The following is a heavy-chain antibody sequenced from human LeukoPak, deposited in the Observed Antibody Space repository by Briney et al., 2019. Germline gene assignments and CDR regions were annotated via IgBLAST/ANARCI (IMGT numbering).Heavy chain of an antibody. V-gene: IGHV1-2*02. D-gene: IGHD1-26*01. CDR3: ARGSSGSYYNYFDY. Sequence: SSVKVSCKASGGTFSSYAISWVRQAPGQGLEWMGWINPNSGGTNYAQKFQGRVTMTRDTSTTTVYMDLTNLRSEDTAVYYCARGSSGSYYNYFDYWGQGTLVTVSS. CDR1: GGTFSSYA. J-gene: IGHJ4*02. CDR2: INPNSGGT.